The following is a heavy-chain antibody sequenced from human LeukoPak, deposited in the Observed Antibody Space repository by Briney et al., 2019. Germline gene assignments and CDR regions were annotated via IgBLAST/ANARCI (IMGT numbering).Heavy chain of an antibody. J-gene: IGHJ6*04. Sequence: PGGSLRLSCAASGFTFSSYAMHWVRQAPGKGLEWVTIISYDGSNKYYVDSVKGRFTISRDNSKNTLYLQMTSLRAEDTAVYYCARDEATVTSSPPIYSRFGMDVWGKGTTVTVSS. CDR1: GFTFSSYA. CDR2: ISYDGSNK. D-gene: IGHD4-17*01. CDR3: ARDEATVTSSPPIYSRFGMDV. V-gene: IGHV3-30*04.